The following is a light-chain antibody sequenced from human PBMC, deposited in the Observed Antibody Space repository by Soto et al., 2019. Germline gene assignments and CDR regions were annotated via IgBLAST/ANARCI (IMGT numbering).Light chain of an antibody. Sequence: DIQMTQSPYTLSASVGDRVTITCRASQSINSWLAWYQQKPGTAPKLLIYDASSLESGVPSRFSGSGSGTEFTLTISSLQTDDFGTYYCQQYNGFPQTFGQGTKVDIK. CDR2: DAS. V-gene: IGKV1-5*01. CDR1: QSINSW. CDR3: QQYNGFPQT. J-gene: IGKJ1*01.